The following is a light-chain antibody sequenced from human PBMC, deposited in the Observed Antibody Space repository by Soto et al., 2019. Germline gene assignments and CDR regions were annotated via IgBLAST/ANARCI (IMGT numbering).Light chain of an antibody. CDR2: AAS. CDR3: QHYNYWPYT. V-gene: IGKV1-27*01. CDR1: QGISNY. Sequence: DIQMTQSPSSLSASIGDRVTITFRASQGISNYLAWYQQKPEKVHKLLIYAASSLQSGVPCRFSGSGSGTDFTLTISSLQSEDFAVYYCQHYNYWPYTFGQGTKVDIK. J-gene: IGKJ2*01.